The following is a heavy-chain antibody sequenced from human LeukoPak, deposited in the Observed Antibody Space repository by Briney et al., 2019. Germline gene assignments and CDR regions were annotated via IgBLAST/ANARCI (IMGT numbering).Heavy chain of an antibody. CDR2: IHSSGST. V-gene: IGHV4-59*11. CDR3: ARDPGDTDWYNFDF. D-gene: IGHD3-9*01. CDR1: GGSLSGHF. Sequence: SETLSLTCTVSGGSLSGHFWSWFRRPPGKGLENLGYIHSSGSTNYNPSYKSRFTVSLEMSKNQFSLSLSSVTAADTAVYYCARDPGDTDWYNFDFWGQGILVTVSS. J-gene: IGHJ4*02.